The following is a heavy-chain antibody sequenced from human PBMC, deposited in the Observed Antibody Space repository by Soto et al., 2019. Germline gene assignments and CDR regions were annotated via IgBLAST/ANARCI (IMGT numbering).Heavy chain of an antibody. V-gene: IGHV3-30*18. CDR2: ISYDGSNK. J-gene: IGHJ6*02. CDR1: GLPFSSYG. D-gene: IGHD2-21*01. CDR3: AKGPIASYYYYGMDV. Sequence: GGSLRLACASSGLPFSSYGMHWVRQAPGKGLEWVAVISYDGSNKYYADSVKGRFTISRDNSKNTLYLQMNSLRAEDTAVYYCAKGPIASYYYYGMDVWGQGNTVTVSS.